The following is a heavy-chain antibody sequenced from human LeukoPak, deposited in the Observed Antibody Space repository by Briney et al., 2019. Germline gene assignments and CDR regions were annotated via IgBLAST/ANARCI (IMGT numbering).Heavy chain of an antibody. CDR2: IYPGDSDT. J-gene: IGHJ5*02. V-gene: IGHV5-51*01. Sequence: GESLKISCKGSGYGFTSYWIGWVRQMPGKGLEWMGIIYPGDSDTRYSPSFQGQVTISADKSISTAYLQWSSLKASDTAMYYCARRVEVVVPAAIDWFDPWGQGTLVTVSS. CDR3: ARRVEVVVPAAIDWFDP. D-gene: IGHD2-2*01. CDR1: GYGFTSYW.